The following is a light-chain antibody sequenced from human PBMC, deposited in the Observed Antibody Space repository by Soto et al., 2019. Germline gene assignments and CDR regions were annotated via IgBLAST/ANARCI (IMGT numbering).Light chain of an antibody. CDR1: RSISNY. V-gene: IGKV1-39*01. CDR2: GAS. Sequence: DIQTTQSPSSLSASVGDTVTIACRASRSISNYLNWYQQKPGRAPNLLISGASTLQRGVPSRFSGSGSGTTFTLTITSLQPDDFAIYFCQQSYTAPFTFGPGTKVEIK. CDR3: QQSYTAPFT. J-gene: IGKJ3*01.